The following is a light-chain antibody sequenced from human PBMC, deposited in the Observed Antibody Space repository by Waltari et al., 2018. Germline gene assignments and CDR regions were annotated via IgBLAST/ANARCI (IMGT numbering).Light chain of an antibody. J-gene: IGKJ1*01. V-gene: IGKV3-15*01. CDR3: QQYNNWPV. Sequence: EIVMTQSPATLSVSPGERATLSCRASQSVSSNLAWYQQKPGQAPRLLIYGASTRATGIPARFSGSGSGTEFTRTISSLQSEDFAVYYCQQYNNWPVFGQGTKVEIK. CDR2: GAS. CDR1: QSVSSN.